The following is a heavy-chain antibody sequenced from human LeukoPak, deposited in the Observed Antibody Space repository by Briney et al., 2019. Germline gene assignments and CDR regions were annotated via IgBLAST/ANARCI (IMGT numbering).Heavy chain of an antibody. CDR3: ARDGIWSGYYQDGY. V-gene: IGHV1-18*01. D-gene: IGHD3-3*01. CDR1: GYTFTSYG. Sequence: GASVKVSFKASGYTFTSYGISWVRQAPGQGLEWMGWISAYNGNTNYAQKLQGRVTFTPDTSTSTAYMELRSLRSDDTAVYYCARDGIWSGYYQDGYWGQGTLVTVSS. CDR2: ISAYNGNT. J-gene: IGHJ4*02.